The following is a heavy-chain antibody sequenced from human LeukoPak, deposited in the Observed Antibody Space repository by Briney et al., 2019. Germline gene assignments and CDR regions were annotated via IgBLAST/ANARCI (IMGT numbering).Heavy chain of an antibody. CDR2: IYTSGST. Sequence: TLSLTCTVSGGSISSGSYCWSWIRQPAGKGLEWIGGIYTSGSTNYDPSLKSRVTISVDTSRNQFSLKLSSVTAADTAVYYCARAYSSGYYPPENFFNSWGQGTLDTVSS. V-gene: IGHV4-61*02. J-gene: IGHJ4*02. D-gene: IGHD3-22*01. CDR1: GGSISSGSYC. CDR3: ARAYSSGYYPPENFFNS.